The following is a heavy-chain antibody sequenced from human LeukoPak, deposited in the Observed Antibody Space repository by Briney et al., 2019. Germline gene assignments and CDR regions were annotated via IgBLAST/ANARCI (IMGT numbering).Heavy chain of an antibody. Sequence: GGSLRLSCAASEFTFSTSWIHWVRQAPGKGLVWVSRINTDGSITNYADSVKGRFTISRDNAKNTLYLQMNSLRAEDTAVYYCARIEVLWFGELLDNWFDPWGQGTLVTVSS. D-gene: IGHD3-10*01. J-gene: IGHJ5*02. CDR2: INTDGSIT. CDR1: EFTFSTSW. CDR3: ARIEVLWFGELLDNWFDP. V-gene: IGHV3-74*01.